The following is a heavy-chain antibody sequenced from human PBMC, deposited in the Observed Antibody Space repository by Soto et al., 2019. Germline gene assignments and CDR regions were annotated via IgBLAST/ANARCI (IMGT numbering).Heavy chain of an antibody. Sequence: QVQLVESGGGVVQPGRSLRLSCAASGFTFSSYAMHWVRQAPGKGLEWVAVISYDGSNKYYADSVKGRFTISRDNSKNTLYLQMNSLRAEDTAVYYCARVAPQYCSSTSCRNWYFDLWCRGTLVTVSS. V-gene: IGHV3-30-3*01. D-gene: IGHD2-2*01. J-gene: IGHJ2*01. CDR3: ARVAPQYCSSTSCRNWYFDL. CDR2: ISYDGSNK. CDR1: GFTFSSYA.